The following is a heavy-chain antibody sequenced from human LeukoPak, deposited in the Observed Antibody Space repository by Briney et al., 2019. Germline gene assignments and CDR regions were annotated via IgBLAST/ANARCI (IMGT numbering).Heavy chain of an antibody. Sequence: ASVKVSCKASGGTFSSYAISWVRQAPGQGLEWMGGIIPIFGTANYAQKFQGRVTITADKSTSTAYMELSSLRSEDTAVYYCARGGIEYSSSRFDYWGQGTLVTVSS. CDR3: ARGGIEYSSSRFDY. CDR2: IIPIFGTA. J-gene: IGHJ4*02. CDR1: GGTFSSYA. D-gene: IGHD6-6*01. V-gene: IGHV1-69*06.